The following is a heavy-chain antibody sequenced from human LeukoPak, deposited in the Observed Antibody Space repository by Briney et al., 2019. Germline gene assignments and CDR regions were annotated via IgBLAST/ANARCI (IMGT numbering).Heavy chain of an antibody. Sequence: PGGSLRLSCAASGFTFSSYAVSWVRQAPGKGLEWVSAISGSYGSTYYADSVKGRFTISRDNSKNTLYLQMNSLRAEDTAVYYCASNYYGYVWGTYRQAYWGQGTLVTVSS. CDR2: ISGSYGST. V-gene: IGHV3-23*01. CDR1: GFTFSSYA. J-gene: IGHJ4*02. CDR3: ASNYYGYVWGTYRQAY. D-gene: IGHD3-16*02.